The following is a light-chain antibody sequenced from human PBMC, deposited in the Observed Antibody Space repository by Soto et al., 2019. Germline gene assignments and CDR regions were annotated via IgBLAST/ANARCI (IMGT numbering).Light chain of an antibody. J-gene: IGKJ1*01. Sequence: EVALTQYTDTLCLSPGERATLARRASKSVTSNYLAWYQQKAGQSPRLVIYGASCRATVRSDRFSSSGFGLDFFLMISRLEPADFAVYYCEPYSSAPLTFGEGTKVDIK. CDR3: EPYSSAPLT. CDR1: KSVTSNY. CDR2: GAS. V-gene: IGKV3-20*01.